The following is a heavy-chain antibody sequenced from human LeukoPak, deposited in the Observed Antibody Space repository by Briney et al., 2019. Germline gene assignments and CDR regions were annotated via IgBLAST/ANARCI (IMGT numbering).Heavy chain of an antibody. D-gene: IGHD6-13*01. CDR2: INPNSGGT. Sequence: GASVTVSCKASGYTFTGYYMHWVRQAPGQGLEWMGWINPNSGGTNYAQKFQGRVTMTRDTSISTAYMELSRLRSDDTAVYYCARAFGYGAAAGTFGYWGQGTLVTASS. J-gene: IGHJ4*02. CDR1: GYTFTGYY. CDR3: ARAFGYGAAAGTFGY. V-gene: IGHV1-2*02.